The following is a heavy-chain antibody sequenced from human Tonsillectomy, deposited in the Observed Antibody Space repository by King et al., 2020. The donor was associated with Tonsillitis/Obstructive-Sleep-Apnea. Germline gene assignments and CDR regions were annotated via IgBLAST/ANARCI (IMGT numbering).Heavy chain of an antibody. J-gene: IGHJ2*01. CDR1: GGSISSYY. CDR2: IYYSGST. Sequence: VQLQESGPGLVKPSETLSLTCTVSGGSISSYYWSWIRQPPGKGLEWIGYIYYSGSTNYNPSLKSRVTISVDTSKNQFSLKLSSVTAADTAVYYCARDSSYWYFDRWGRGSLVTVSS. V-gene: IGHV4-59*01. CDR3: ARDSSYWYFDR.